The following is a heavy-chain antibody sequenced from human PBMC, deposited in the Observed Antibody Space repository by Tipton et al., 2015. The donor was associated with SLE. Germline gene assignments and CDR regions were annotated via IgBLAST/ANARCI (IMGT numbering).Heavy chain of an antibody. CDR3: AGTPWLVRFEY. D-gene: IGHD6-19*01. CDR2: IYYSGTT. J-gene: IGHJ4*02. V-gene: IGHV4-39*01. Sequence: TLSLTCSVSGGSIGGTSHYWGWIRQSPGKGLEWLGSIYYSGTTYYNPSLKSRVTISVDTSKNQISLKLRSVTAADTAVYYCAGTPWLVRFEYWGQGILVNVSP. CDR1: GGSIGGTSHY.